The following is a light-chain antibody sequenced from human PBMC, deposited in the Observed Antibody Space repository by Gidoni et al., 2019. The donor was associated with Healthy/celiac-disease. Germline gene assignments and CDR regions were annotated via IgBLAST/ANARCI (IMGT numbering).Light chain of an antibody. CDR2: STN. CDR1: SGSVSPSSF. J-gene: IGLJ3*02. V-gene: IGLV8-61*01. CDR3: VLYMGSGPTWV. Sequence: LPCGLSSGSVSPSSFPSWYQQTPGHAPRTLIYSTNTRSSGVPDRFSGSILGNKAALTITGAQADDESDYYCVLYMGSGPTWVFGGGTKLTVL.